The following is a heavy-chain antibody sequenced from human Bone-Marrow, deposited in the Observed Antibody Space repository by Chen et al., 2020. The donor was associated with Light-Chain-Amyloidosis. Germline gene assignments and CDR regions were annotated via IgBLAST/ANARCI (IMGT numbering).Heavy chain of an antibody. V-gene: IGHV4-34*01. J-gene: IGHJ4*02. Sequence: QVQLQQWGAGLLKPSETLSLTCAVYGGSFSGYYWSWIRQPPGKGLEWIGEINHSGSTNYNPSLKSRVTISVDASKNQFSLKLSSVTAADTAVYYCARVNPGYDFWSGYYWHFDYWGQGTLVTVSS. D-gene: IGHD3-3*01. CDR3: ARVNPGYDFWSGYYWHFDY. CDR2: INHSGST. CDR1: GGSFSGYY.